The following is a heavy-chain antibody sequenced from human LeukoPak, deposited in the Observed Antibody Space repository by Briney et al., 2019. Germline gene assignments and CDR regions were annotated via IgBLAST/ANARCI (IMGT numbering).Heavy chain of an antibody. D-gene: IGHD3-22*01. CDR2: IKSKTDGGTT. J-gene: IGHJ4*02. Sequence: PGGSLRLSCAASGFIFSSYGMHWVRQAPGKGLEWVGRIKSKTDGGTTDYAAPVKGRFTISRDDSKNTLYLQMNSLKTEDTAVYYCTTDVKALITMIVVVKDYWGQGTLVTVFS. V-gene: IGHV3-15*01. CDR3: TTDVKALITMIVVVKDY. CDR1: GFIFSSYG.